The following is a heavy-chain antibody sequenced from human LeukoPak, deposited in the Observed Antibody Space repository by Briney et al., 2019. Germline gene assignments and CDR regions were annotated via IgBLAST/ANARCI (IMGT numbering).Heavy chain of an antibody. CDR3: ASVYFDF. CDR2: ISANNVNT. CDR1: GHSFSSYV. J-gene: IGHJ4*02. V-gene: IGHV1-18*01. Sequence: SVKESCKESGHSFSSYVLSGVRQDPGQGLEWMGWISANNVNTNYAQKFQGRLTMTTDTSTNTAYMELRSLRSDDTAVYYCASVYFDFWGQGTLVTVSS.